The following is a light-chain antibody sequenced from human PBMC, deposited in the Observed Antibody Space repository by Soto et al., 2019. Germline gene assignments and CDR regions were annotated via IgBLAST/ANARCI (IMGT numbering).Light chain of an antibody. V-gene: IGLV1-51*01. Sequence: QAVLTQPPSVSAAPGQRVTISCSGSSSNIGKNYVSWYRQLPGAAPKLLIYDNDKRPSGIPDRFSGSKSGTSATLGITGLQTGDEADYYCGAWDSSLSPLVVFGGGTKLTVL. CDR3: GAWDSSLSPLVV. CDR2: DND. J-gene: IGLJ2*01. CDR1: SSNIGKNY.